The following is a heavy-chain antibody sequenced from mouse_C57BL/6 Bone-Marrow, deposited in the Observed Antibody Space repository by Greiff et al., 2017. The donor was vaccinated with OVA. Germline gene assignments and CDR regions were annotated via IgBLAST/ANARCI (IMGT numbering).Heavy chain of an antibody. CDR3: ARWDGYYAMDY. CDR1: GFTFSDYY. Sequence: EVKVVESEGGLVQPGSSMKLSCTASGFTFSDYYMAWVRQVPEKGLEWVANINYDGSSTYYLDSLKSRFIISRDNAKNILYLQMSSLKSEDTATYYCARWDGYYAMDYWGQGTSVTVSS. V-gene: IGHV5-16*01. J-gene: IGHJ4*01. CDR2: INYDGSST. D-gene: IGHD2-3*01.